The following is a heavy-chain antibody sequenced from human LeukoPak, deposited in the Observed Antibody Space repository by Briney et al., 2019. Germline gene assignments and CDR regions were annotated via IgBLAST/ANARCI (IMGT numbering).Heavy chain of an antibody. CDR2: INPSGGST. CDR3: ARETRIAAAGNDAFDI. V-gene: IGHV1-46*01. J-gene: IGHJ3*02. D-gene: IGHD6-13*01. CDR1: GYTFTSYY. Sequence: ASVKVSCKASGYTFTSYYMHWVRQAPGQGLEWMGIINPSGGSTSYAQEFQGRVTMTRDMSTSTVYMELSSLRSEDTAVYYCARETRIAAAGNDAFDIWGQGTMVTVSS.